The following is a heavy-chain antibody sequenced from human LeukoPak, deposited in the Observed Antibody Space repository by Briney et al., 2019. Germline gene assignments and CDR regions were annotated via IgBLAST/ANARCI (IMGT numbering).Heavy chain of an antibody. CDR1: GFSFSNYA. CDR2: ISYDGSSK. CDR3: ARGDLIQLWSPSFDP. V-gene: IGHV3-30-3*01. J-gene: IGHJ5*02. Sequence: GGSLRLSCAASGFSFSNYAIHWVRQAPGKGLEWVALISYDGSSKYYADSVKGRFTISRDNFKNTLYLQMNSLRAEDTAVYYCARGDLIQLWSPSFDPWGQGTLVTVSS. D-gene: IGHD5-18*01.